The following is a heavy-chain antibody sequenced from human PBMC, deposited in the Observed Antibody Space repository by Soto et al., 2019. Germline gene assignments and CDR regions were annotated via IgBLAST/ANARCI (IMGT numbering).Heavy chain of an antibody. CDR3: ARDSCSGGSCYSAEYFQH. J-gene: IGHJ1*01. CDR2: ISSSGSTI. V-gene: IGHV3-11*01. CDR1: GFTFSDYY. D-gene: IGHD2-15*01. Sequence: PGGSLRLSXAASGFTFSDYYMSWIRQAPGKGLEWVSYISSSGSTIYYADSVKGRFTISRDNAKNSLYLQMNSLRAEDTAVYYCARDSCSGGSCYSAEYFQHWGQGTLVTVS.